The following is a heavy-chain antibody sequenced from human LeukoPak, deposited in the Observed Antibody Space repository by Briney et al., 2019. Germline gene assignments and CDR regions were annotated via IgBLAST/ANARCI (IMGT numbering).Heavy chain of an antibody. CDR3: AIVCIVGATGYLDN. CDR2: IRNKANSYTT. Sequence: GGSLRLSCAASGFTFSGQHMDWVRQAPGKGLEWVGRIRNKANSYTTEYAASVKGRFIISRDDSKNSLYLRMNSLKTEDTAVYYCAIVCIVGATGYLDNWGQGTLVTVSS. CDR1: GFTFSGQH. D-gene: IGHD1-26*01. J-gene: IGHJ4*02. V-gene: IGHV3-72*01.